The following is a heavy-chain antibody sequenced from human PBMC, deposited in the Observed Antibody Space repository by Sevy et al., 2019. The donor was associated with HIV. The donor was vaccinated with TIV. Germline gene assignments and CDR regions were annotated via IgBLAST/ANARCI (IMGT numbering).Heavy chain of an antibody. D-gene: IGHD2-2*01. CDR2: ISGLSNYI. V-gene: IGHV3-21*01. Sequence: GVSLRLSCAASGFTFSSYSMNWVRQAPGKGLEWVSSISGLSNYIYYADSVKGRFTISRDNAKNSLYLQMNSLRAEDTAVYYCARDRCTVTSCHEGNWFDPWGQGTLVTVSS. J-gene: IGHJ5*02. CDR3: ARDRCTVTSCHEGNWFDP. CDR1: GFTFSSYS.